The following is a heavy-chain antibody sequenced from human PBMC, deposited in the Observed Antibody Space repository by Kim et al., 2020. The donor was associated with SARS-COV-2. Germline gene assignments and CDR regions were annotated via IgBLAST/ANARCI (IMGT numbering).Heavy chain of an antibody. CDR1: GFTFSAYD. CDR2: ITKSGTTI. Sequence: GGSLRLSCATSGFTFSAYDMNWVRRAPGKGLEWLSFITKSGTTIYYANSVKGRFTISRDNAKNSLYLQMNSLRDEDTVLYYCVSVRMRGAFDIWGQGP. CDR3: VSVRMRGAFDI. D-gene: IGHD2-8*01. V-gene: IGHV3-48*02. J-gene: IGHJ3*02.